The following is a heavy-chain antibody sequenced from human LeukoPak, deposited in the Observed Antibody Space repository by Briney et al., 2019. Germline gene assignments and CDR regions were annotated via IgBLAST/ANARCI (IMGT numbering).Heavy chain of an antibody. Sequence: SETLSLTCTVSGDSVSRSTYYWGWIRQPPGKGLEWIGTIYYSETTYYNPSLKSRVPISVDSSKNQFSLKVTSVTATDTAVYYCARQGDSNGYSTLDYWGQGILVTVSS. D-gene: IGHD3-22*01. CDR2: IYYSETT. CDR3: ARQGDSNGYSTLDY. J-gene: IGHJ4*02. V-gene: IGHV4-39*01. CDR1: GDSVSRSTYY.